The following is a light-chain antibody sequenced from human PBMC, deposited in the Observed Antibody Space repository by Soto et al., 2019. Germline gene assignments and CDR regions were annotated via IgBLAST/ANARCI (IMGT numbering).Light chain of an antibody. J-gene: IGKJ2*01. CDR1: QSVASN. CDR3: QQYHNWPPQYT. V-gene: IGKV3-15*01. Sequence: EIVMTQSPASLSVSPGDGATLSCWASQSVASNLAWYQQRPGQGPRLLIHGASTRAAGVPARFSGSGSGTDLTLTISSLQSEDFEVYYCQQYHNWPPQYTFGQGTKLQIK. CDR2: GAS.